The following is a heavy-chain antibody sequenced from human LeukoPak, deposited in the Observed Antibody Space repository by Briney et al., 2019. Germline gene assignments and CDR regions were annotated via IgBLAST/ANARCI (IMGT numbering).Heavy chain of an antibody. CDR2: IYPGDSDT. CDR3: ARPGGVRSIDAFDI. V-gene: IGHV5-51*01. J-gene: IGHJ3*02. D-gene: IGHD3-3*01. CDR1: GYSFTNYW. Sequence: GESLKISCQGSGYSFTNYWIGWVRQMPGKGLEWMGIIYPGDSDTSYSPSFQGQVTISADESLSTAYLQWSSLRASDTAVYYCARPGGVRSIDAFDIWGQGTMVTVSS.